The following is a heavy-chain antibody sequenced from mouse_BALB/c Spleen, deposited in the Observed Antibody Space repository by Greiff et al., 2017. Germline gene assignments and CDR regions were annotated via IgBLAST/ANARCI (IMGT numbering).Heavy chain of an antibody. D-gene: IGHD1-1*01. CDR1: GFSLTSYG. CDR3: ARDYGSSYPLFAY. CDR2: IWAGGST. J-gene: IGHJ3*01. V-gene: IGHV2-9*02. Sequence: VNVVESGPGLVAPSQSLSITCTVSGFSLTSYGVHWVRQPPGKGLEWLGVIWAGGSTNYNSALMSRLSISKDNSKSQVFLKMNSLQTDDTAMYYCARDYGSSYPLFAYWGQGTLVTVSA.